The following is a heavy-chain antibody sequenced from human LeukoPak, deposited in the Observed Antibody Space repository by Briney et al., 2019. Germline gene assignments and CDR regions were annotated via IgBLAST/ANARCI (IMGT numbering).Heavy chain of an antibody. Sequence: GGSLRLSCAASGFTFSSYEMNWVRQAPGKGLEWVSYISSSGSTIYYADSVKGRFTISRDNAKNSLYLQMNSPRAEDTAVYYCARDPDTYYYDSSGRFDYWGQGTLVTVSS. CDR2: ISSSGSTI. CDR1: GFTFSSYE. D-gene: IGHD3-22*01. CDR3: ARDPDTYYYDSSGRFDY. V-gene: IGHV3-48*03. J-gene: IGHJ4*02.